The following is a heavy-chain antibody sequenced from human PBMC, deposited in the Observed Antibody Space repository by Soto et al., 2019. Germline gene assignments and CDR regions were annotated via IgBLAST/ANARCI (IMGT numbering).Heavy chain of an antibody. J-gene: IGHJ4*02. V-gene: IGHV1-18*01. D-gene: IGHD3-3*01. CDR3: ARDLEESGDVWTGVGLY. CDR2: ISAYNGET. CDR1: GYNFHSYG. Sequence: QVQLVQSGAEVKKPGASVKVSCKASGYNFHSYGITWVRQAPGQGLDWLGWISAYNGETHSGQMLQGRVSLTIDISTSTDYMELRSLRSDDTAVYYWARDLEESGDVWTGVGLYWGQGTLVTFSS.